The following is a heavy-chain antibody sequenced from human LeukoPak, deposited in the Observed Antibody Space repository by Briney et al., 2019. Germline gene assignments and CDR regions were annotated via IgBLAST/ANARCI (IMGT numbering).Heavy chain of an antibody. J-gene: IGHJ4*02. CDR1: GFTFSSYA. D-gene: IGHD5-18*01. Sequence: GGSLRLSCAASGFTFSSYAMSWVRQAPGKGLEWVSAISGSGGSTYYADSVKGRFTISRDNSKNTLYLQMNSLRAEDTAVYYCARDPGYSYGPLYYFDYWGQGTLVTVSS. V-gene: IGHV3-23*01. CDR2: ISGSGGST. CDR3: ARDPGYSYGPLYYFDY.